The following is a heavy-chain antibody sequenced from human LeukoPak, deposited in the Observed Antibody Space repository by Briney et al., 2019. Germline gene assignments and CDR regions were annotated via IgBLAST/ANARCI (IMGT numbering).Heavy chain of an antibody. CDR1: GYTFTSYA. CDR2: TNAGNGNT. V-gene: IGHV1-3*02. D-gene: IGHD3-10*01. Sequence: GASVKVSCKASGYTFTSYAMHWVRQAPGQRLEWRGGTNAGNGNTKYSQEFQVRVTITRDTSASTAYMELSSLRSEDMAVYYCARAPDITMVRGVIPNYFDYWGQGTLVTVSS. CDR3: ARAPDITMVRGVIPNYFDY. J-gene: IGHJ4*02.